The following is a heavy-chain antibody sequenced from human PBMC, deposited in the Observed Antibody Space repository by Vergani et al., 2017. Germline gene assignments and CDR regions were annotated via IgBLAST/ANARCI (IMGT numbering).Heavy chain of an antibody. J-gene: IGHJ5*02. CDR1: GGSFSGYY. V-gene: IGHV4-34*01. Sequence: QVQLQQWGAGLLKPSETLSLTCAVYGGSFSGYYWSWIRQPPGKGLEWIGEINHSGSTNYNPSLKSRVTISVDTSKNQFSLKLSSVTAADTAVYYCARDCSSGVFCNWFDPWGQGTLVTVSS. CDR2: INHSGST. D-gene: IGHD2-2*01. CDR3: ARDCSSGVFCNWFDP.